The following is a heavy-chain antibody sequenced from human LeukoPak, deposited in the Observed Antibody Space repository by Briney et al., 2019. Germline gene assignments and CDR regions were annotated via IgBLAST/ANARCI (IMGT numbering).Heavy chain of an antibody. Sequence: PSETLSLTCTVSGGSISSYYWSWIRQPPGKGLEWIGYIYYSGSTNYNPSLKGRVTISVDTSKNQFSLKLSSVTAADTAVYYCAREVEMATKIDYWGQGTLVTVSS. J-gene: IGHJ4*02. CDR3: AREVEMATKIDY. D-gene: IGHD5-24*01. V-gene: IGHV4-59*12. CDR2: IYYSGST. CDR1: GGSISSYY.